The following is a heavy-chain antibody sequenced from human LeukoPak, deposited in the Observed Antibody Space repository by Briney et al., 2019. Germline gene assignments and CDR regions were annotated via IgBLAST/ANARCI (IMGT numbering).Heavy chain of an antibody. Sequence: GGSLRLSCAASGFTFSSYWMSWVRQAPGRGLEWVSAISGSGGSTYYADSVKGRFTISRDNSKNTLYLQMNSLRAEDTAVYYCAKGYGFSSTSCLPFDPWGQGTLVTVSS. V-gene: IGHV3-23*01. CDR2: ISGSGGST. J-gene: IGHJ5*02. CDR3: AKGYGFSSTSCLPFDP. CDR1: GFTFSSYW. D-gene: IGHD2-2*01.